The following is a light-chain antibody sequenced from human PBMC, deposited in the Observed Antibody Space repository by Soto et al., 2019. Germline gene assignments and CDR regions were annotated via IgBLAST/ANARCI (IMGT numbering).Light chain of an antibody. CDR2: GAS. J-gene: IGKJ1*01. CDR3: QQYGSSGT. V-gene: IGKV3-20*01. Sequence: EIVLTQSPGTLSLSPWEIATLSCGASQSVSTYLAWYQQRPGQAPRLLIYGASNRATGIPDRFSGSGSGTDFTLTISRLEPEDFAVYYCQQYGSSGTFGHGTKVDIK. CDR1: QSVSTY.